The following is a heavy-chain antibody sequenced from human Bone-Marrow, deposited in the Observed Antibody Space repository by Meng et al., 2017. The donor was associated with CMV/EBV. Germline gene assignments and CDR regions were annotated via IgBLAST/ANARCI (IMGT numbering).Heavy chain of an antibody. J-gene: IGHJ5*02. CDR3: ARGGSRFDP. CDR2: INHSGST. Sequence: LSLTCAVYGGSFNDYYWSWIRQPPGKGLEWIGKINHSGSTNYNPSLKSRVALLVHTSRNQFSLRLTSVTAADTAIYYCARGGSRFDPWGQGTLVTVSS. V-gene: IGHV4-34*01. CDR1: GGSFNDYY.